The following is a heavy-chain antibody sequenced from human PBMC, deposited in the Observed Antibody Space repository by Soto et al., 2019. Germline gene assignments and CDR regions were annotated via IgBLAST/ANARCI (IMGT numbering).Heavy chain of an antibody. CDR2: ISTTSRTI. CDR1: GFSFTSYS. J-gene: IGHJ3*02. Sequence: EVQLVESGGGLVQPGGSLRLSCVASGFSFTSYSMNWVRQAPGKGLEWIAFISTTSRTIYYADSVKGRFTISRDNGKPSLYLQMNSLRDEDTAVYYCARAQYSYDAFDIWGLGTRVTVSS. V-gene: IGHV3-48*02. D-gene: IGHD5-18*01. CDR3: ARAQYSYDAFDI.